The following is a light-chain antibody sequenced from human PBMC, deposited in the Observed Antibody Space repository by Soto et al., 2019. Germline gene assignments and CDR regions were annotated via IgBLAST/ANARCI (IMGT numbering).Light chain of an antibody. CDR3: QQYNNWPLT. V-gene: IGKV3-15*01. J-gene: IGKJ4*01. CDR2: GAS. CDR1: QTVTGN. Sequence: EFVLTQSPGTLSLSPGERATLSCRASQTVTGNLAWYQQKPGQAPRLLVYGASTRATGIPARFSGSGSGTEFTLTISSLQSEDFAVYSCQQYNNWPLTFGGGTKVDIK.